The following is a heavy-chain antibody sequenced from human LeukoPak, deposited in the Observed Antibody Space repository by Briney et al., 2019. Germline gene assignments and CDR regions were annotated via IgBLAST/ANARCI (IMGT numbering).Heavy chain of an antibody. Sequence: GGSLRLSCAPSGFTFSSYAMHWVRQAPGKGLEGLAVISYDGSNKYYADSVKGRFNISRDSSKNTLYLQMNTQSAEDTAVYYCARDRKRTDTPTCDFDYWGQGTLVTVSS. J-gene: IGHJ4*02. CDR1: GFTFSSYA. CDR3: ARDRKRTDTPTCDFDY. D-gene: IGHD1-1*01. CDR2: ISYDGSNK. V-gene: IGHV3-30-3*01.